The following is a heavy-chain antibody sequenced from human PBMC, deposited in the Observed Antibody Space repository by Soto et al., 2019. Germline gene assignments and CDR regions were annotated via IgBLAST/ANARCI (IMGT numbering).Heavy chain of an antibody. J-gene: IGHJ4*02. Sequence: GGSLRLSCAASGFTLSSYGMHWVRQAPGKGLEWVAVISYDGSNKYYADSVKGRFTISRDNSKNTLYLQMNSLRAEDTAVYYCAKADSIMITFGGGISGLWGQGTLVPVSS. D-gene: IGHD3-16*01. V-gene: IGHV3-30*18. CDR3: AKADSIMITFGGGISGL. CDR1: GFTLSSYG. CDR2: ISYDGSNK.